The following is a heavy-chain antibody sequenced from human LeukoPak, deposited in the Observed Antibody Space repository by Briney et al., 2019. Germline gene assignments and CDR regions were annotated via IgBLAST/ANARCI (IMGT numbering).Heavy chain of an antibody. J-gene: IGHJ3*02. D-gene: IGHD3-3*01. Sequence: GGSLRLSCAASGFTFSSYSMNWVRQAPGKGLEWVSSISSSSSYIYYADSVKGRFTISRDNAKKSLYLQMNSLRAEDTAVYYCASSSGGGAFDIWGQGTMVTVSS. V-gene: IGHV3-21*04. CDR2: ISSSSSYI. CDR1: GFTFSSYS. CDR3: ASSSGGGAFDI.